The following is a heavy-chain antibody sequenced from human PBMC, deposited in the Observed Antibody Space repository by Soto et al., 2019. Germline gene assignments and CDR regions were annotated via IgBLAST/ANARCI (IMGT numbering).Heavy chain of an antibody. CDR3: ARGIGDGYNLDY. Sequence: QVQLVESGGGVVQPGTSLRLSCAVSGFTFRSYATHWVRQAPGGGLEWVALISYDGNNNYYADSVKGRFTISRDTFKNTLFLRMNSLRREDTAMYYCARGIGDGYNLDYWGQGTLVTVSS. CDR1: GFTFRSYA. J-gene: IGHJ4*02. CDR2: ISYDGNNN. D-gene: IGHD5-12*01. V-gene: IGHV3-30-3*01.